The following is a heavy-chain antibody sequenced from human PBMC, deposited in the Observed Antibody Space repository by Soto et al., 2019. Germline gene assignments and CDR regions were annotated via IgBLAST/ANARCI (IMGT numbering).Heavy chain of an antibody. Sequence: AALNVYYKSSGYTFTTHSMHWVRQAPGQSLEWMGWINGGTGQTKHSQRFQGRVTMTTDTSTNTAYMELRSLRSDDTAVYYCARGAFCGGAPGCRDMDVWGQGTTVTVSS. CDR3: ARGAFCGGAPGCRDMDV. J-gene: IGHJ6*02. V-gene: IGHV1-3*01. CDR2: INGGTGQT. D-gene: IGHD2-21*01. CDR1: GYTFTTHS.